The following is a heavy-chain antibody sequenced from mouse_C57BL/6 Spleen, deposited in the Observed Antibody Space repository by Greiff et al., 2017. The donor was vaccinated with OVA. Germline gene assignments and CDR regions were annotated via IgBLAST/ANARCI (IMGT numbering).Heavy chain of an antibody. CDR1: GYTFTSYW. Sequence: QVQLQQSGAELVRPGTSVKLSCKASGYTFTSYWMHWVKQRPGQGLEWIGVIDPSDSYTNYNQKFKGKATLTVDTSSSTAYMQLSSLTSEDSAVYYCARTLTTEFDYWGQGTTLTVSS. CDR2: IDPSDSYT. J-gene: IGHJ2*01. CDR3: ARTLTTEFDY. D-gene: IGHD2-12*01. V-gene: IGHV1-59*01.